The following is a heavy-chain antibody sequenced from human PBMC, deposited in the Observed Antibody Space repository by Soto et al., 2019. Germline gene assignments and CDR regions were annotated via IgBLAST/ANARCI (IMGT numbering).Heavy chain of an antibody. D-gene: IGHD3-16*01. J-gene: IGHJ6*02. V-gene: IGHV1-69*01. CDR2: IIPVFGRV. CDR1: GGTFSSRA. Sequence: QVQLVQSGPEVKKTGTSVKVSCKASGGTFSSRAISWVRQAPGQGLEWMGGIIPVFGRVNYAEKFQDRVTITADESTGTVYMQLSSLSSEDTALYYCANSRGGTFLGSHGMDIWGQGTTVSVSS. CDR3: ANSRGGTFLGSHGMDI.